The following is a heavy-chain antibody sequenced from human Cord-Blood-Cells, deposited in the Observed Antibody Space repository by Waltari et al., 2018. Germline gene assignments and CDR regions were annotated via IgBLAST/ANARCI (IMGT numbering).Heavy chain of an antibody. V-gene: IGHV1-69*06. CDR3: ARDLGNDGIYYYYYGMDV. J-gene: IGHJ6*02. CDR2: ITPIFGTA. CDR1: GGTFSSYA. D-gene: IGHD1-1*01. Sequence: QVQLVQSGAEVKKPGSSVQVSGKGSGGTFSSYARSWVRKAPGQGLEGRGEITPIFGTANYAQKFQGRVTITADKSTSTAYMELSSLRSEDTAVYYCARDLGNDGIYYYYYGMDVWGQGTTVTVSS.